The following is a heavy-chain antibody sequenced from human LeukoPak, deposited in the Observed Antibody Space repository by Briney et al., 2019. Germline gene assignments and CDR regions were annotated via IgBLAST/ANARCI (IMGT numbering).Heavy chain of an antibody. Sequence: SVTVSCKASGRTFSSYAISWVRQAPGQGLEWMGRIIPILGIANYAQKFQGRVTITADKSTSTAYMELSSLRSEDTAVYYCAREGDSSGYFLPNWFDPWGQGTLVTVSS. V-gene: IGHV1-69*04. CDR2: IIPILGIA. D-gene: IGHD3-22*01. CDR1: GRTFSSYA. CDR3: AREGDSSGYFLPNWFDP. J-gene: IGHJ5*02.